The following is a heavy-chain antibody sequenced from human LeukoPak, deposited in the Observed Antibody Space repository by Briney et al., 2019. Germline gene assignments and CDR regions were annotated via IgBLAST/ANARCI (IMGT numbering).Heavy chain of an antibody. D-gene: IGHD3-10*01. CDR1: GFTFGDYA. J-gene: IGHJ1*01. CDR3: AKEKWRTNYYGSGSYSRGRVFQH. Sequence: PGGSLRLSCTASGFTFGDYAMSWVRQAPGKGLEWVAFTRHDGSNKHYADSVRGRFTISRDNSKNTLYLQMNSLRADDTAVYYCAKEKWRTNYYGSGSYSRGRVFQHWGQGTLVTVSS. CDR2: TRHDGSNK. V-gene: IGHV3-30*02.